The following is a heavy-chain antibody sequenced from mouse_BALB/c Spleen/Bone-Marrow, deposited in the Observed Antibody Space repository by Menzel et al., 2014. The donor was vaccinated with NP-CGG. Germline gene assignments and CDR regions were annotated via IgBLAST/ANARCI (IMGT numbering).Heavy chain of an antibody. V-gene: IGHV5-12-2*01. J-gene: IGHJ2*01. CDR3: TRHGGGPDYFDH. Sequence: EVKVVESGGGLAQPGGSLRLSCAASGFTFSSYAMSWVRQTPEKRLEWVAYITIGGGGSYYPDTVKGRFAISRDNAENTLSLQMSSLKSEDTAIYYCTRHGGGPDYFDHWGQGTTLIVSS. CDR1: GFTFSSYA. CDR2: ITIGGGGS.